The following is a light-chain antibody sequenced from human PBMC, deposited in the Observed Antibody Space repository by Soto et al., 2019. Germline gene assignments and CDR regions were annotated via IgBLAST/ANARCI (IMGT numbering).Light chain of an antibody. CDR3: QQYDTAPRT. Sequence: EIVLTQSPGTLSLSPGERATLSCRASQSISSGFLAWYQQKPGQAPRLLIYGASSRANGIPDSFSGRGSGTDFTLTISRLEPEDFAVYYCQQYDTAPRTFGQGTKVEIK. CDR2: GAS. J-gene: IGKJ1*01. CDR1: QSISSGF. V-gene: IGKV3-20*01.